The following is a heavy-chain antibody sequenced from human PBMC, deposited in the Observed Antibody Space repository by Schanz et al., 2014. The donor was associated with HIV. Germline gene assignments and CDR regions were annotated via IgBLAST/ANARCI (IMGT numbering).Heavy chain of an antibody. CDR2: VKYDGSTK. V-gene: IGHV3-74*01. Sequence: EMQLVESGGGLVQPGGALRLSCVASGFTFSDSWMHWVRQTPGKGPVWVSRVKYDGSTKEYAGSVKGRFTISRDNAKNTVYLQMNSLREEDTAVYHCTRDGGCSGTACYGYGMDVWGQGTTVTVSS. J-gene: IGHJ6*02. D-gene: IGHD2-2*01. CDR1: GFTFSDSW. CDR3: TRDGGCSGTACYGYGMDV.